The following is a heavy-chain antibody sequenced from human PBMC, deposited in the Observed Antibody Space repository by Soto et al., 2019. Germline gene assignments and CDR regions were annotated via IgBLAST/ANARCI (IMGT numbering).Heavy chain of an antibody. Sequence: QVQLVESGGGVVQPGRSLSLSCAASGFTFSSYGMHWVRQAPGKGLEWVAVIWYDGSNKYYADSVKGRFTISRYNSKNTLYLQMNSLRAEDTAVYYCARDLNGMDVWGQGTTVTVCS. V-gene: IGHV3-33*01. CDR1: GFTFSSYG. J-gene: IGHJ6*02. CDR3: ARDLNGMDV. CDR2: IWYDGSNK.